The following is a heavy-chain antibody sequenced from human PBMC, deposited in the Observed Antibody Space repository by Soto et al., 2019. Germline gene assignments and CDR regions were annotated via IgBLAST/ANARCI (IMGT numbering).Heavy chain of an antibody. CDR1: TFSMYS. D-gene: IGHD1-26*01. CDR2: ISSGGTYI. V-gene: IGHV3-21*01. Sequence: EVQVMESGGGLVQPGGSLRLSCNFTFSMYSMNWVRQAPGKGLEWVASISSGGTYIKYADSVKGRFTISRDSAKNSVSLQMNSLRVDDTAVYFCTRDQGGSYDSWFDPWGQGTLVTVSS. CDR3: TRDQGGSYDSWFDP. J-gene: IGHJ5*02.